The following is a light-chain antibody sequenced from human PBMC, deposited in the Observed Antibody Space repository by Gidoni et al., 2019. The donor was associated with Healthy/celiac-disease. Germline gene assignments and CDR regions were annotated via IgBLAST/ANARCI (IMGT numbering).Light chain of an antibody. CDR1: QSISSY. J-gene: IGKJ1*01. CDR2: AAS. V-gene: IGKV1-39*01. CDR3: QQSYSTPWT. Sequence: NQMTQSPSSLSASVGDRVTITCRASQSISSYLNWYQQKPGKAPKLLIYAASSLQSGVPSRFSGSGSGTDFTLTISSLQPEDFATYYCQQSYSTPWTFGRGTKVEIK.